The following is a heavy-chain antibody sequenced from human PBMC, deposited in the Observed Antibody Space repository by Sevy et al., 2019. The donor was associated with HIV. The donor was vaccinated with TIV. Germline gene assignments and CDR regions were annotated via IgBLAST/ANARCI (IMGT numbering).Heavy chain of an antibody. CDR1: EFTFSSYA. Sequence: GGSLRLSCAASEFTFSSYAMSWVRQAPGKGLEWVSSISGSGRYTYYADSVEGRFTISRDNSKNTLYVQMNSLRPEDTAVYDCAKGFCSGGSCPRDYYYYGMDVWGQGTTVTVSS. D-gene: IGHD2-15*01. J-gene: IGHJ6*02. CDR2: ISGSGRYT. V-gene: IGHV3-23*01. CDR3: AKGFCSGGSCPRDYYYYGMDV.